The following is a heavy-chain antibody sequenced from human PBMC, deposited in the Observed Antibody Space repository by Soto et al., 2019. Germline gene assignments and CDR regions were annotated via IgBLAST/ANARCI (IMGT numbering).Heavy chain of an antibody. V-gene: IGHV3-15*07. CDR1: GFTFSNAW. Sequence: EVQLVESGGGLVKPGGSLRLSCAASGFTFSNAWMNWVRQAPGKGLEWVGRIKSETDGGTTDYAAPVKGRFTISRDDSKNTLYLQMNSLKTEDTAVYYCTTDLIWEGAFDIWGQGTMVTVSS. D-gene: IGHD1-26*01. CDR3: TTDLIWEGAFDI. CDR2: IKSETDGGTT. J-gene: IGHJ3*02.